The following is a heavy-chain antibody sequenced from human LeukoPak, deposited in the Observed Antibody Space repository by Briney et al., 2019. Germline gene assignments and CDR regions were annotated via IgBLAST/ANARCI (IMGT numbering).Heavy chain of an antibody. D-gene: IGHD3-3*01. CDR2: ISSSSSTI. Sequence: GGSLRLSCAASGFTFSSYSMNWVRQAPGKGLEWVSYISSSSSTIYYADSVKGRFTISRDNAKNSLYLQMNSLRAEDTAVYYCARVYYDFWSGYYTLYYYYYMDVWGKGTTVTVSS. CDR3: ARVYYDFWSGYYTLYYYYYMDV. V-gene: IGHV3-48*04. CDR1: GFTFSSYS. J-gene: IGHJ6*03.